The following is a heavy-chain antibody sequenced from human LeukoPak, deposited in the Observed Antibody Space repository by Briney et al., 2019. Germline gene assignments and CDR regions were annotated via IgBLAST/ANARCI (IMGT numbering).Heavy chain of an antibody. D-gene: IGHD3-10*01. Sequence: GESLKISCKASGYSFTTYWIGWVRQMPGKGLEWMANIYPGDSDTRYSPSFQGQVTISADKSISTAYLQWSSLKASDTAMYYCARPSTMVRGVIINPSDYWGQGTLVTVSS. V-gene: IGHV5-51*01. J-gene: IGHJ4*02. CDR3: ARPSTMVRGVIINPSDY. CDR2: IYPGDSDT. CDR1: GYSFTTYW.